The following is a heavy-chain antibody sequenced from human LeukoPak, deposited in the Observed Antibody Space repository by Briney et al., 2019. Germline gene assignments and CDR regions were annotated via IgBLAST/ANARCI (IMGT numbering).Heavy chain of an antibody. J-gene: IGHJ2*01. CDR2: ISSSGSTI. V-gene: IGHV3-48*03. CDR3: ARMGEVTTSWYFDL. Sequence: GGSLRLSCAASGFTFSSYEMNWARQAPGKGLEWVSYISSSGSTIYYADSVKGRFTISRDNAKNSLYLQMNSLRAEDTAVYYCARMGEVTTSWYFDLWGRGTLVTVSS. D-gene: IGHD1-14*01. CDR1: GFTFSSYE.